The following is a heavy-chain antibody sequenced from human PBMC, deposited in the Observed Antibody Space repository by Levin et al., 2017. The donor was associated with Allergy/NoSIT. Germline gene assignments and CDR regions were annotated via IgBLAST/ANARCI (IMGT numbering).Heavy chain of an antibody. J-gene: IGHJ6*02. CDR3: ARDRAIVTTNAIYYYGMDV. CDR1: GGSISTYH. Sequence: ASETLSLTCTVSGGSISTYHWSWIRQPPGKGLEWIGYIYDSSGSTNYNPSLKSRVTISVDTSKNQFSLKLSSVTAADTAVYYCARDRAIVTTNAIYYYGMDVWGQGTTVTVSS. CDR2: IYDSSGST. V-gene: IGHV4-59*01. D-gene: IGHD5-12*01.